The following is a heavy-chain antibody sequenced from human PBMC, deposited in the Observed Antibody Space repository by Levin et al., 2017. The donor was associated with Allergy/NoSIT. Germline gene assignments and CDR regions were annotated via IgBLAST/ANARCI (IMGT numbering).Heavy chain of an antibody. CDR1: GGSFSGYY. D-gene: IGHD5-18*01. V-gene: IGHV4-34*01. CDR2: INHSGST. J-gene: IGHJ4*02. CDR3: ARPRGYSYGREFDY. Sequence: SQTLSLTCAVYGGSFSGYYWTWIRQPPGKGLEWIGEINHSGSTNYNPSLKSRVTISVDTSKNQFSLKLSSVTAADTAVYYCARPRGYSYGREFDYWGQGNLVTVSS.